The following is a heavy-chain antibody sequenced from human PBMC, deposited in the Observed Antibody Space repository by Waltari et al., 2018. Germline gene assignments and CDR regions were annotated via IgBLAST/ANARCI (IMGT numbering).Heavy chain of an antibody. J-gene: IGHJ4*02. V-gene: IGHV4-39*01. CDR2: VFYTGTT. Sequence: QPQLQESGPGLVKPSETLSLTCIVTGGSVTSSTYYWAWIRQPPGKGLEWIGSVFYTGTTYHNPSLESRVTISADTSSDQFSLNLSSVSAADTAVYYCARQRYYNDRSGPRGWRLDYWGQGALVVVSS. CDR1: GGSVTSSTYY. CDR3: ARQRYYNDRSGPRGWRLDY. D-gene: IGHD3-22*01.